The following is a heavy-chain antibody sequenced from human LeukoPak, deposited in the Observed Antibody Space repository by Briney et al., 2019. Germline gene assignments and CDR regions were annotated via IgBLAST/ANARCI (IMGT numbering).Heavy chain of an antibody. CDR2: TYNSDSTT. J-gene: IGHJ6*02. CDR1: GFTFSEHY. CDR3: ARGHYGLDV. Sequence: GGSLRLSCAASGFTFSEHYMSWIRQAPGKGLEWVSYTYNSDSTTYYADSVKGRFTMSRDNARNSGYLQMSSLRPEDTAAYYCARGHYGLDVWGQGTTVTVSS. V-gene: IGHV3-11*01.